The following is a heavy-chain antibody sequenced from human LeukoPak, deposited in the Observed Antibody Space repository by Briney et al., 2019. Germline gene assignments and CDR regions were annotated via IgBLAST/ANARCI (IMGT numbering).Heavy chain of an antibody. Sequence: PSETLSLTCAVSGYSISSGYXXXXXXXXXXXXXXXXGXXXXXXSTXYNPSLKSRVTISVDXSXNQFSLKLSSVTAADTAVYYCARASGLGGSSSGAWSAIFDYWGQGTLVTVSS. J-gene: IGHJ4*02. CDR2: XXXXXST. CDR3: ARASGLGGSSSGAWSAIFDY. D-gene: IGHD1-26*01. V-gene: IGHV4-38-2*01. CDR1: GYSISSGYX.